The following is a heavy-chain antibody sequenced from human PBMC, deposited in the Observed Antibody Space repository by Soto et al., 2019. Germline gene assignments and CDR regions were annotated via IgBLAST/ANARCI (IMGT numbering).Heavy chain of an antibody. CDR3: ARDHTLSGYDLLLIDY. J-gene: IGHJ4*02. CDR2: ISSSSSTI. Sequence: GSLRLSCAASGFTFSSYSMNWVRQAPGKGLEWVSYISSSSSTIYYADSVKGRFTISRDNAKNSLYLQMNSLRAEDTAVYYCARDHTLSGYDLLLIDYWGQGTLVTVSS. V-gene: IGHV3-48*01. CDR1: GFTFSSYS. D-gene: IGHD5-12*01.